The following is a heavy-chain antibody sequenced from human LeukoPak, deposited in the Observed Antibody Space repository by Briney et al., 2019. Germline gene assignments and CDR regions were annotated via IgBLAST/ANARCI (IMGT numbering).Heavy chain of an antibody. Sequence: GGTLRLSCAPSGFTFTNAWMSWVRQAPGKGVEWLGRIKTKTDGGTTDYAAPGKGRFSIPREDSKNTLYLQMDRLKAEDTAVYYCTTDEYYDFWSVFFDYWGQGALVTVSS. J-gene: IGHJ4*02. CDR2: IKTKTDGGTT. CDR1: GFTFTNAW. CDR3: TTDEYYDFWSVFFDY. V-gene: IGHV3-15*01. D-gene: IGHD3-3*01.